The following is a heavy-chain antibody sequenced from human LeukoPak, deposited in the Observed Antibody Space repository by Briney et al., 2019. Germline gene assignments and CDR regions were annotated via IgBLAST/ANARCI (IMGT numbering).Heavy chain of an antibody. V-gene: IGHV3-21*01. Sequence: PGGSLRLSCAASGFTFSSSWMHWVRQAPGKGLEWVSSISSTSTYIYYADSLKGRFTISRDNAKNSLYLQMNSLRAEDTAVYYCARSTIDYGSGSYYVGYFDYWGQGTLVTVSS. D-gene: IGHD3-10*01. J-gene: IGHJ4*02. CDR3: ARSTIDYGSGSYYVGYFDY. CDR2: ISSTSTYI. CDR1: GFTFSSSW.